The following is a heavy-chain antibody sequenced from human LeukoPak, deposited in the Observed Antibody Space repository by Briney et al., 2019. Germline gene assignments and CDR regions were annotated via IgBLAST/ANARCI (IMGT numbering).Heavy chain of an antibody. Sequence: SVKVSCKASGGTFSSYAISWVRQAPGQGLEWVGGIIPIFGTANYAQKFQGRVTITADESTSTAYMELSSLRSEDTAVYYCARDSYSYGLGLYYYYGMDVWGQGTTVTVSS. J-gene: IGHJ6*02. CDR1: GGTFSSYA. CDR2: IIPIFGTA. CDR3: ARDSYSYGLGLYYYYGMDV. V-gene: IGHV1-69*01. D-gene: IGHD5-18*01.